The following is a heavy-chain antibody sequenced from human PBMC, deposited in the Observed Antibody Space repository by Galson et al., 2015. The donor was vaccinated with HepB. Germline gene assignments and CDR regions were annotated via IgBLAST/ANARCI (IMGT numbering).Heavy chain of an antibody. V-gene: IGHV1-69*13. CDR2: IIPIFGTA. CDR3: ARGAGSSWYSSLDL. D-gene: IGHD6-13*01. J-gene: IGHJ5*02. CDR1: GGTFSTYA. Sequence: SVKVSCKASGGTFSTYAFSWVRQASGQGLEWMGGIIPIFGTANYAQKFPGRVTLTADESTSTAHMELSSLRSEDTAVYYCARGAGSSWYSSLDLWGQGTLVTVSS.